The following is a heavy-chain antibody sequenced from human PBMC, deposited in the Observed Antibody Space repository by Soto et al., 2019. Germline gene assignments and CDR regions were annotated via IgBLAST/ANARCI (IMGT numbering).Heavy chain of an antibody. V-gene: IGHV4-30-4*01. J-gene: IGHJ4*02. D-gene: IGHD3-16*01. CDR2: IYYTGST. CDR1: GCSISSADYY. Sequence: PSETLSLTCPVSGCSISSADYYWSWIRQPPGKGLEWIGYIYYTGSTYYSPSLRSRVIISVDTSKNQFSLKLSSVTAADTAVYYCARVRTIMILDYWGQGTLVTVSS. CDR3: ARVRTIMILDY.